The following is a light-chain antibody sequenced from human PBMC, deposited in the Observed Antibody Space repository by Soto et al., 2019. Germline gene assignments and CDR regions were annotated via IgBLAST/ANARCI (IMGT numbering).Light chain of an antibody. V-gene: IGKV1-12*01. CDR1: QDISNW. J-gene: IGKJ4*01. Sequence: DIQMTQSPSSVSASVGDRVTITCRASQDISNWLAWYQQKPGKAPNLLIYAASSLQSGVPSRFSGSGSVTDFTLTISSLQPEDSATYYCQRANSFPLTFGGGTKVEI. CDR3: QRANSFPLT. CDR2: AAS.